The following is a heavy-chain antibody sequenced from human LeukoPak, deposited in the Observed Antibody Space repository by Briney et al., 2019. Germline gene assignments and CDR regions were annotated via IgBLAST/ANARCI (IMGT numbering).Heavy chain of an antibody. CDR3: ARDVAHYHGDPWDY. Sequence: GGSLRLSCAASGFTFSSYIMNWVRQAPGKGLEWVSSISGSNSYIEYADSVKGRFTISRDNAKNSLYLQMNSLRAEDTALYYCARDVAHYHGDPWDYWGQGTLVIVSS. J-gene: IGHJ4*02. CDR1: GFTFSSYI. CDR2: ISGSNSYI. D-gene: IGHD4-17*01. V-gene: IGHV3-21*01.